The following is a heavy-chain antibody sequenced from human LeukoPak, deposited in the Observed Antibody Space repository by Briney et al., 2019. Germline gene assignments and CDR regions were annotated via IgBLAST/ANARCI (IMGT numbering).Heavy chain of an antibody. D-gene: IGHD4-23*01. Sequence: ASVKVSCKASGGTFSSYAISWVRQAPGQGLEWMGRIIPIFGTANYAQKFQGRVTITTDESTSTAYMELSSLRSEDTAVYYCATVTPVTLYYFDYWGRGTLVTVSS. CDR3: ATVTPVTLYYFDY. V-gene: IGHV1-69*05. CDR1: GGTFSSYA. CDR2: IIPIFGTA. J-gene: IGHJ4*02.